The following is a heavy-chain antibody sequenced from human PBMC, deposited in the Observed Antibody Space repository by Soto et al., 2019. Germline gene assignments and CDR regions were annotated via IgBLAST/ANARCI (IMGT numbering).Heavy chain of an antibody. Sequence: PSETRSRTWAVSGASISCSYYYWAWLRQSPGKVPEWIGSVFYTGFTSYNPSLESRVSVSVDTSKSQFSLKLSAVTAADTAVYYCATSQKGYNWNYFDHWGQGALVTVSS. CDR2: VFYTGFT. J-gene: IGHJ4*02. D-gene: IGHD1-20*01. V-gene: IGHV4-39*01. CDR1: GASISCSYYY. CDR3: ATSQKGYNWNYFDH.